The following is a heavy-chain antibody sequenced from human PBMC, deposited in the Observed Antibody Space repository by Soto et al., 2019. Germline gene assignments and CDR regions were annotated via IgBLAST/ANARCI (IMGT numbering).Heavy chain of an antibody. CDR3: ARSIDP. Sequence: SETLSLTCTVSVVSISSCGYYLSWIRQHPAKVLEWIGYIYYSGSTYYNPSLKSRVTISVHTSKNQFSLNLSSVPAADTAVYYCARSIDPWAQGTLVTVSS. J-gene: IGHJ5*02. V-gene: IGHV4-31*03. CDR1: VVSISSCGYY. CDR2: IYYSGST.